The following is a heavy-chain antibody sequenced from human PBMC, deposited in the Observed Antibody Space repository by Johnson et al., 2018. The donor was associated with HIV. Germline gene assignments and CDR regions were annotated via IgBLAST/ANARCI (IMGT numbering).Heavy chain of an antibody. CDR1: AFPFDDHA. CDR3: ARGGMWFGGYDAFDI. Sequence: VQLVESGGGLVQPGRSLRLSCAASAFPFDDHALHWVRQSPGTGLQWFSIILKGRFNISRDNAKNDMDMQMSSLSAEDTAVYYCARGGMWFGGYDAFDIWGLGTMVTVSS. V-gene: IGHV3-9*01. CDR2: I. J-gene: IGHJ3*02. D-gene: IGHD3-10*01.